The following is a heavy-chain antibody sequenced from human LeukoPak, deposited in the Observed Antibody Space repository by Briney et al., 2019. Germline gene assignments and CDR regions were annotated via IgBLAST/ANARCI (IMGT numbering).Heavy chain of an antibody. D-gene: IGHD3-22*01. CDR1: GGTFSSYA. J-gene: IGHJ4*02. CDR3: ERAARYYDSSGYYLFDY. V-gene: IGHV1-69*05. CDR2: IIPIFGTA. Sequence: SVKVSCKASGGTFSSYAISWVRQAPGQGLEWMEGIIPIFGTANYAQKFQGRVTITTDESTSTAYMELSSLRSVDTAVYYCERAARYYDSSGYYLFDYWGQGTLVTVSS.